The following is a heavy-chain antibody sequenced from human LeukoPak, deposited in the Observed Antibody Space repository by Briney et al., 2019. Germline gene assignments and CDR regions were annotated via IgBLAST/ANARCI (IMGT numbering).Heavy chain of an antibody. CDR1: RFTFSTYS. CDR3: ARGGDYGMDV. J-gene: IGHJ6*02. V-gene: IGHV3-48*01. CDR2: ISSSSSTI. Sequence: GGSLRLSCAASRFTFSTYSMNGVRQAPGKGLEWVSYISSSSSTIYYADSVKGRFTISRENAKNSLYLQMNSLRAGDTAVYYCARGGDYGMDVWGQGTTVTVSS. D-gene: IGHD1-26*01.